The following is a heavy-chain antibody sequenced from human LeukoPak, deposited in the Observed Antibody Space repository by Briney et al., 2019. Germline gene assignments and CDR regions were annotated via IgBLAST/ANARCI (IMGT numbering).Heavy chain of an antibody. D-gene: IGHD5-24*01. Sequence: PGGSVRLSCAASGFTFSSYGFHWVRQAPGKGLEWVAVIWSDGSYKYYADSVKGRFTISRDDSKNTLYLQMNSLRAEDTAVYYCARDFSLQLFYYWGQGARGPVFS. J-gene: IGHJ4*02. CDR2: IWSDGSYK. V-gene: IGHV3-33*01. CDR3: ARDFSLQLFYY. CDR1: GFTFSSYG.